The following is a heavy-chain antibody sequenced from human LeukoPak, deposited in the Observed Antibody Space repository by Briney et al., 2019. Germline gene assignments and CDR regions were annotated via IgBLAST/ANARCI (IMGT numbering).Heavy chain of an antibody. V-gene: IGHV1-8*01. CDR3: ARVRSAYRYSSSWYFFTF. CDR1: GYTFTSYD. Sequence: GASVKVSCKASGYTFTSYDINWVRQATGQGLEWMGWMNPSSGNTGYAQKFQGRVTMTRNTSISTAYMELSSLRSEDTAVYYCARVRSAYRYSSSWYFFTFWGQGTLVTVSS. D-gene: IGHD6-13*01. J-gene: IGHJ4*02. CDR2: MNPSSGNT.